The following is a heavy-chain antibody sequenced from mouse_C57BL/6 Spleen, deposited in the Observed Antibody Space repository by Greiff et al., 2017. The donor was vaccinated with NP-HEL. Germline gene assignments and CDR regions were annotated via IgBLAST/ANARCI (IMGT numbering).Heavy chain of an antibody. CDR1: GFNIKDYY. D-gene: IGHD2-1*01. Sequence: EVKLQESGAELVRPGASVKLSCTASGFNIKDYYMHWVKQRPEQGLEWIGRIDPEDGDTEYAPKFQGKATMTADTSSNTAYLQLSSLTSEDTAVYYCTRGNYVPYWYFDVWGTGTTVTVSS. CDR3: TRGNYVPYWYFDV. CDR2: IDPEDGDT. J-gene: IGHJ1*03. V-gene: IGHV14-1*01.